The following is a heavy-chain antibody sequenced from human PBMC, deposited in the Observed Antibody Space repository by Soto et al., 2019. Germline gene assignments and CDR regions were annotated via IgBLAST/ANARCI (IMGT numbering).Heavy chain of an antibody. Sequence: PSETLSLTCTVSGGSITSGDNYYWGWVRQPPGKGLEYIGSVHHNGRTYSNPSLKSRVTVSADTSKNQFSLKLTSVTAAGTAVYYWARNGAGSKYPVDSWGQEPLVTVSS. CDR1: GGSITSGDNYY. V-gene: IGHV4-39*01. CDR3: ARNGAGSKYPVDS. J-gene: IGHJ4*02. D-gene: IGHD3-10*01. CDR2: VHHNGRT.